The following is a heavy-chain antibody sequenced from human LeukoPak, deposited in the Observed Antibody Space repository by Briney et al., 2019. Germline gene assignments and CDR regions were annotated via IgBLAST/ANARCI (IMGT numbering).Heavy chain of an antibody. V-gene: IGHV4-34*01. CDR3: ARGRRGVRPADRYYYYYMDV. CDR2: INHSGST. D-gene: IGHD2-2*01. CDR1: GGSFSGYY. J-gene: IGHJ6*03. Sequence: SETLSLTCAVYGGSFSGYYWSWIRQPPGKGLEWIGEINHSGSTNYNPSLKSRVTISVDTSKNQFSLKLSSVTAADTAVYYCARGRRGVRPADRYYYYYMDVWGKGTTVTVSS.